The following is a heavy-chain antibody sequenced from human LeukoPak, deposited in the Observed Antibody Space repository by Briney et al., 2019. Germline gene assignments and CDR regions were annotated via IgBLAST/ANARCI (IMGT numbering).Heavy chain of an antibody. CDR2: ISYDGSNK. D-gene: IGHD1-1*01. CDR1: GFTFSSYG. V-gene: IGHV3-30*03. Sequence: GGSLRLSCAASGFTFSSYGMHWVRQAPGKGLEWVAVISYDGSNKYYADSVKGRFTISRDNSKNTLYLQMNSLRAEDTAVYYCARAGTYNFFDYWGQGTLVTVSS. CDR3: ARAGTYNFFDY. J-gene: IGHJ4*02.